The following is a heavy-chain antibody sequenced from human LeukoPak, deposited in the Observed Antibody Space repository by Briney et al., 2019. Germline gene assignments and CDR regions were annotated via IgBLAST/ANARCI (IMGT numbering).Heavy chain of an antibody. V-gene: IGHV1-46*01. CDR1: GNTFTSFH. CDR2: IKVYGDTT. D-gene: IGHD1-1*01. CDR3: ARESPSTFYFDY. J-gene: IGHJ4*02. Sequence: ASVNVSCKASGNTFTSFHIHWVRQAPGQGLEYMGIIKVYGDTTIYAQRFQGRITMTRDTSTSTVYMELSSLNSEDTAVYYCARESPSTFYFDYWGQGTLVTVSS.